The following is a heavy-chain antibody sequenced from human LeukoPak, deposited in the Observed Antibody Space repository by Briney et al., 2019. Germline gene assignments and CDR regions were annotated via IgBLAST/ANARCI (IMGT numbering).Heavy chain of an antibody. V-gene: IGHV3-23*01. CDR3: AKSGVLLWFGSFDY. Sequence: GGSLRLSCAASGFTFSSSAMNWVRQAPGKGLEWVSAISGSGGSTYYADSVKGRFTISRDNSKNTLYLQMNSLRAEDTAVYYCAKSGVLLWFGSFDYWGQGTLVTVSS. CDR1: GFTFSSSA. D-gene: IGHD3-10*01. CDR2: ISGSGGST. J-gene: IGHJ4*02.